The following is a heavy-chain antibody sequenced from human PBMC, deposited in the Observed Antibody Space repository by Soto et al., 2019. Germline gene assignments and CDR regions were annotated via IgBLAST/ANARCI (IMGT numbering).Heavy chain of an antibody. CDR3: ARDLTIVLATHPRLENYGMDV. Sequence: QVQLVQSAGEVKKPGASVKVSCKASGYSFTSYGISWVRRAPGQGLEWMGWISPYNGHTQFVERLQGRVTMTTDTSTKTSYMELRNLRSGDTAHYYCARDLTIVLATHPRLENYGMDVWGQGTTVIVSS. J-gene: IGHJ6*02. CDR2: ISPYNGHT. D-gene: IGHD1-26*01. V-gene: IGHV1-18*01. CDR1: GYSFTSYG.